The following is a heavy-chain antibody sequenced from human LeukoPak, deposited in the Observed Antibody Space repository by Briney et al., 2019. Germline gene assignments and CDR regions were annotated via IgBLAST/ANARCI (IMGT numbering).Heavy chain of an antibody. CDR3: AKSLSGYYIFDC. V-gene: IGHV3-48*03. Sequence: GGSLRLSCAASGFTFSSYEMNWVRQAPGKGLEWVSYISSSGSTIYYADSVKGRFTISRDNAKNSLYLQMNSLRAEDTAVYYCAKSLSGYYIFDCWGQGTLVTVSS. D-gene: IGHD3-22*01. CDR2: ISSSGSTI. J-gene: IGHJ4*02. CDR1: GFTFSSYE.